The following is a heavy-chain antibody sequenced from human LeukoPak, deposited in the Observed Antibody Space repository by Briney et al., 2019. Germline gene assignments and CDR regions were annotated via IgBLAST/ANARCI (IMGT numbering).Heavy chain of an antibody. D-gene: IGHD3-10*01. J-gene: IGHJ6*02. CDR1: GFTFSSYE. CDR3: ARVSPYGSGSYTYYYYYYGMDV. V-gene: IGHV3-48*03. Sequence: GGSLRLSCAASGFTFSSYEMNWVRQAPGKGLEWVSYISSSGSTIYYADSVKGRFTISRDNAKNSLYLQMNSLRAEDTAVYYCARVSPYGSGSYTYYYYYYGMDVWGQGATVTVSS. CDR2: ISSSGSTI.